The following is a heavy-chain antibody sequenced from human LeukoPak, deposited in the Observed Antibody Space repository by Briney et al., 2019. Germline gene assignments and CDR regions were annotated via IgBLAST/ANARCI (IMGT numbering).Heavy chain of an antibody. D-gene: IGHD3-9*01. Sequence: GASVKVSCKASGYTFTGYYMHWVRQAPGQGLEWRGWINLNSGGTNDAQKFQDRGTMTRDTSISTAYMELSRLRSDDTAVYYCARSPDILTGENFDYWGQGTLVTVSS. CDR1: GYTFTGYY. CDR3: ARSPDILTGENFDY. J-gene: IGHJ4*02. CDR2: INLNSGGT. V-gene: IGHV1-2*02.